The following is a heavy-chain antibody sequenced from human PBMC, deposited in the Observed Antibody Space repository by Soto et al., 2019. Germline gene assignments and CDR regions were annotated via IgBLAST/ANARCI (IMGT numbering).Heavy chain of an antibody. J-gene: IGHJ4*02. CDR1: GFTFSTYS. CDR3: ARPTYYYDSSGPPAD. D-gene: IGHD3-22*01. CDR2: ISSSSSTI. V-gene: IGHV3-48*01. Sequence: PGGSLRLSCAASGFTFSTYSMNWVRQAPGKGLEWVSYISSSSSTIFYTDSVKGRFTVSRDNAKNSLYLQMNSLRAEDTAVYYSARPTYYYDSSGPPADWGQGTLVTVSS.